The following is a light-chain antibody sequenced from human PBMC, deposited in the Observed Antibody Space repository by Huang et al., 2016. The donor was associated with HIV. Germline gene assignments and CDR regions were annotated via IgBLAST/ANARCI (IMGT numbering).Light chain of an antibody. Sequence: DIQVTQSPSSLSASVGDRVTVTCRTSRGISDSLVWYQQKPGRAPKLLVYAASRLESGVPSRFSGSGAGADFTLTINNLQPEDFATYYCQQYYGTPYTFGHGTKVEIK. CDR3: QQYYGTPYT. J-gene: IGKJ2*01. CDR2: AAS. V-gene: IGKV1-NL1*01. CDR1: RGISDS.